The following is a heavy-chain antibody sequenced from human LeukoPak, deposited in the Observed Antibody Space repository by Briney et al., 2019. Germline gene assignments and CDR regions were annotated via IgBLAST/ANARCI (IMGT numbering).Heavy chain of an antibody. J-gene: IGHJ6*02. Sequence: GGSLRLSCAASGFTFSSYGMHWVRQATGEGLEWVAVIWYDGSNKYCADSVKGRFTISRDNSKNTLYLQMNSLRAEDTAVYYCARGQPPSYYDMDVWGQGTTVTVSS. CDR1: GFTFSSYG. D-gene: IGHD6-13*01. CDR2: IWYDGSNK. CDR3: ARGQPPSYYDMDV. V-gene: IGHV3-33*01.